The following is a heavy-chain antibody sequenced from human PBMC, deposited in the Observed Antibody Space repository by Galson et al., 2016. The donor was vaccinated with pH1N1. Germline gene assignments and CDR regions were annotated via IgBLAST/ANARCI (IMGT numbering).Heavy chain of an antibody. CDR3: TSLRFGHNWFDP. Sequence: SLRLSCAASGLPFDDYYFMWIRQAPDRGLEWVSFIRGKRFGQTTEHAASVKGRFSISRDDSKNTAYLQMNSLKVDDTDIYYCTSLRFGHNWFDPRGQGSLVIVS. CDR1: GLPFDDYY. V-gene: IGHV3-49*03. J-gene: IGHJ5*02. CDR2: IRGKRFGQTT. D-gene: IGHD3-10*01.